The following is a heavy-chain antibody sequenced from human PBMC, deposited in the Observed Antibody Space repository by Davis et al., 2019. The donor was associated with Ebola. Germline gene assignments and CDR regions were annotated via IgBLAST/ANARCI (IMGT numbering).Heavy chain of an antibody. D-gene: IGHD2-8*01. Sequence: ASVKVSCKASGYTFTGYYMHWVRQAPGQGLEWMGRINPNSGGTNYAQKFQGRVTMTRDTSISTAYMELSRLGSDDTAVNYCARDRAYCTHGACFTRYHDYGLDVWGKGTTVTVSS. CDR1: GYTFTGYY. CDR3: ARDRAYCTHGACFTRYHDYGLDV. J-gene: IGHJ6*04. CDR2: INPNSGGT. V-gene: IGHV1-2*06.